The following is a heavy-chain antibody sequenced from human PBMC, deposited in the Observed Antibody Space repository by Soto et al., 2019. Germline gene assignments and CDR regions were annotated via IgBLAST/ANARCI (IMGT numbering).Heavy chain of an antibody. Sequence: PGGSLRLSCAASGLTFNMYAFHWVRQAPGKGLEWVAVISYDGKQTYYADSVKGRFTISKDKSKRTLFLQMNSLRVDDTAVYYCARDGWGSNWYFDLWGRGTLVTVSS. J-gene: IGHJ2*01. D-gene: IGHD3-16*01. V-gene: IGHV3-30*04. CDR2: ISYDGKQT. CDR3: ARDGWGSNWYFDL. CDR1: GLTFNMYA.